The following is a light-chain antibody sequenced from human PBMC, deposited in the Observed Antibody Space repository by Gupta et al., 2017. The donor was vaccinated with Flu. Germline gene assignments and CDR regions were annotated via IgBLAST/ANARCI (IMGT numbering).Light chain of an antibody. CDR1: QSVSSSY. V-gene: IGKV3-20*01. CDR2: GAS. CDR3: QQYGSSPPKLT. Sequence: ATLACRASQSVSSSYLAWYQQKPGQAPRLLIYGASSRATGIPDRFSGSGSGTDFTLTISRLEPEDFAVYYCQQYGSSPPKLTFGGGTKVEIK. J-gene: IGKJ4*01.